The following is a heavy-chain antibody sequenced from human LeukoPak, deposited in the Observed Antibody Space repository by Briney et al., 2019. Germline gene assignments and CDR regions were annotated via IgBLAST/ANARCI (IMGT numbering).Heavy chain of an antibody. CDR3: ARVEATTGRNYHYYYMDV. V-gene: IGHV3-21*01. D-gene: IGHD1-1*01. J-gene: IGHJ6*03. Sequence: GGSLRLSCGASGFYFSSYSMNWVRQAPGKGLEWVSSINSGSTYMYYADSVKGRFTISRDNAKNSLHLQMDSLRAEDTAVYFCARVEATTGRNYHYYYMDVWGKGTTVTASS. CDR1: GFYFSSYS. CDR2: INSGSTYM.